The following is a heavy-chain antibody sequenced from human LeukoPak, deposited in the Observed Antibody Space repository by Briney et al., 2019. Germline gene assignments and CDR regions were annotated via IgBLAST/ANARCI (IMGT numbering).Heavy chain of an antibody. Sequence: SGTLSLTCAVSGGSISSSDWWTWVRQPPGKGLEWIGYIYYSGSTNYNPSLKSRVTISVDTSKNQFSLKLSSVTAADTAVYYCARSTGRDGYNFGYWGQGALVTVSS. J-gene: IGHJ4*02. V-gene: IGHV4-4*02. CDR2: IYYSGST. CDR1: GGSISSSDW. CDR3: ARSTGRDGYNFGY. D-gene: IGHD5-24*01.